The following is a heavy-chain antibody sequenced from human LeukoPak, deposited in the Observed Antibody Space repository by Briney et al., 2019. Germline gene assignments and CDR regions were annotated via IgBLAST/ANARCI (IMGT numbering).Heavy chain of an antibody. CDR3: AREDYGDYGSYYGMDV. V-gene: IGHV1-18*01. CDR2: ISAYNGNT. Sequence: ASVKVSCKASGYTFTSYGISWVRQAPGQGLEWMGRISAYNGNTNYAQKLQGRVTMTTDTSTSTAYMELRSPRSDDTAVYYCAREDYGDYGSYYGMDVWGQGTTVTVSS. D-gene: IGHD4-17*01. J-gene: IGHJ6*02. CDR1: GYTFTSYG.